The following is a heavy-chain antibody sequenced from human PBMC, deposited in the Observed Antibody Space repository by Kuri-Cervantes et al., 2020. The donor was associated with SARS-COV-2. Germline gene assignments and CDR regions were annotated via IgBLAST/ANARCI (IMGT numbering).Heavy chain of an antibody. Sequence: ALVKVSCKASGYTFTSYAMNWVRQAPGQGLEWMGWINTNTGNPTYAQGFTGRFVFSLDTSVSTAYLQISGLKAEDTAVYYCARGLLWFGELPRYFDYWGQGTLVTVSS. CDR3: ARGLLWFGELPRYFDY. J-gene: IGHJ4*02. V-gene: IGHV7-4-1*02. CDR1: GYTFTSYA. D-gene: IGHD3-10*01. CDR2: INTNTGNP.